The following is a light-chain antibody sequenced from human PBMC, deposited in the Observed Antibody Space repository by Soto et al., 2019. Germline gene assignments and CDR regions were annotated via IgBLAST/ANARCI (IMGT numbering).Light chain of an antibody. Sequence: EIVLTQSPGTLSLSPGERATLSCRASQSVSSSYLAWYQQKPGQAPRLLIYGASSRATGIPDRFSGSGSGREFTITNNQREPEDCVVYYCQQYGRSPPNTFEEGTKLEI. V-gene: IGKV3-20*01. CDR3: QQYGRSPPNT. CDR1: QSVSSSY. J-gene: IGKJ2*01. CDR2: GAS.